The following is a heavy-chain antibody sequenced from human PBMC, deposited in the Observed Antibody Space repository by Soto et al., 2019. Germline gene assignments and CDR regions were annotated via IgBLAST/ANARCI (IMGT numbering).Heavy chain of an antibody. CDR1: GFTVSSNY. J-gene: IGHJ5*02. CDR2: IYSGGTT. CDR3: ARNGDSSDYRGWFDP. D-gene: IGHD3-22*01. V-gene: IGHV3-66*01. Sequence: EVQLVESGGGLVQPGGSLRLSCAASGFTVSSNYMSWVRQAPGKGLEWVSVIYSGGTTYYADSVKGRFTISRDNSKNTLYLNMNSLRAEDTAVYYCARNGDSSDYRGWFDPWGQGTLVTVSS.